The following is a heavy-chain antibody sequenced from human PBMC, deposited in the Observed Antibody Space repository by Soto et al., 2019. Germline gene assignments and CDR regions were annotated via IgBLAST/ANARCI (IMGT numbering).Heavy chain of an antibody. J-gene: IGHJ3*02. CDR3: ARDFERRLLAVAVGAFDI. D-gene: IGHD6-19*01. CDR1: GYTFTSYG. CDR2: ISAYNGNT. V-gene: IGHV1-18*01. Sequence: QVQLVQSGAEVKKPGASVKVSCKASGYTFTSYGISWVRQAPGQGLEWMGWISAYNGNTNYAQKLQGRVTMTTDTSTSTAYMELRSLRSDDTAVYYCARDFERRLLAVAVGAFDIWGQGTMVTVSS.